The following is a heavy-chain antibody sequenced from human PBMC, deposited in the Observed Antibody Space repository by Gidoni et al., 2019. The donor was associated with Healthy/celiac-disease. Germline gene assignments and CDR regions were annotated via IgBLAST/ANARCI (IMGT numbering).Heavy chain of an antibody. CDR2: IWYDGSNK. D-gene: IGHD3-16*01. V-gene: IGHV3-33*08. J-gene: IGHJ4*02. CDR1: GFSFISYG. CDR3: ARGGVTYYDYVWGLDY. Sequence: VRRVASGGGVVQPGRSLRPAGAASGFSFISYGMHWVRQAPAQGLEWVAVIWYDGSNKYYADSVKGRFTISRDNSKNTLYLQMNSLRAEDTAVYYCARGGVTYYDYVWGLDYWGQGTLVTVSS.